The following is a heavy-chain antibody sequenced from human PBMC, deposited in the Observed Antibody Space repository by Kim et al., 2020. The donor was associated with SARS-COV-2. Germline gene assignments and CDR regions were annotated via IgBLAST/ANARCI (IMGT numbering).Heavy chain of an antibody. CDR2: IYRAGTT. D-gene: IGHD1-1*01. CDR1: GFSVNRGC. Sequence: GGSLRLSCAASGFSVNRGCMNWVRQAPGKGLEWVSAIYRAGTTYYPEYLKGRFTVSRDDSRNTVYLQMNGLRVEDTATYYCARGQSMGDWNIGAYYYFFGLDVWGQGTTVTVSS. CDR3: ARGQSMGDWNIGAYYYFFGLDV. V-gene: IGHV3-53*01. J-gene: IGHJ6*02.